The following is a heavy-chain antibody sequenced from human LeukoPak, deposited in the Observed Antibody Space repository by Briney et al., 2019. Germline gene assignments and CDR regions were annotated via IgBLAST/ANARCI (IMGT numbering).Heavy chain of an antibody. CDR3: ARGAMYYDILTGYRGTIDY. CDR2: INHSGST. D-gene: IGHD3-9*01. V-gene: IGHV4-34*01. J-gene: IGHJ4*02. CDR1: GWSFSGYY. Sequence: PSETLSLTCAVYGWSFSGYYWSWIRQPPGKGLEWIGEINHSGSTNYNPSLKSRVTISVDTSKNQFSLKLSSVTAADTAVYYCARGAMYYDILTGYRGTIDYWGQGTLVTVSS.